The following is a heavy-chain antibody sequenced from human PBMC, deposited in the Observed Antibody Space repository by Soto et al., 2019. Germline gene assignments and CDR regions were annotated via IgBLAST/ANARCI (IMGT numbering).Heavy chain of an antibody. CDR3: ARGSGYYYLPYFDY. CDR2: ISPNGGST. CDR1: GYIFSSYA. J-gene: IGHJ4*02. D-gene: IGHD3-22*01. V-gene: IGHV1-46*03. Sequence: GASVKVSCKASGYIFSSYAISWVRQAPGQGLEWMGIISPNGGSTSYAQKLQGRVTMTRDTSTSTVYMELSSLRSEDTAVYYCARGSGYYYLPYFDYWGQGTLVTVSS.